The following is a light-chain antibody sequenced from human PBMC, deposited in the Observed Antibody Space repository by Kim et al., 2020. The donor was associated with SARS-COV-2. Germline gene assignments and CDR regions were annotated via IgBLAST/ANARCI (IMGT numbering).Light chain of an antibody. CDR1: QRIRSY. CDR2: AAS. V-gene: IGKV1-39*01. CDR3: QQSYSTPPT. Sequence: ATVGDRVTITYPASQRIRSYLNWYQQKPGKAPKLLIYAASSLQSGVPSRFSGSGSGTDFTLTISSLQPEDFATYYCQQSYSTPPTFGQGTKVDIK. J-gene: IGKJ1*01.